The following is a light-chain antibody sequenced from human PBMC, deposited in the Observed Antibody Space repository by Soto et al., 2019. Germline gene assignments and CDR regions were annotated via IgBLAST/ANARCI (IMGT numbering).Light chain of an antibody. V-gene: IGKV4-1*01. J-gene: IGKJ4*01. Sequence: DIVMTQSPDSLAVSLGERATINCESSQSVLFTSNNKNYLAWYQQKPGQPPKLLLSWASARESGVPERFSGSGSGTIFTLPISSLQAEEVAVYYCQQYYTMPLTFGGGTKVEIK. CDR3: QQYYTMPLT. CDR1: QSVLFTSNNKNY. CDR2: WAS.